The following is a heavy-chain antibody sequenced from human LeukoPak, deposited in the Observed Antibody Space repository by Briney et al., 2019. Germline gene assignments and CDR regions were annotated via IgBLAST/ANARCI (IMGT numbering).Heavy chain of an antibody. D-gene: IGHD6-13*01. CDR1: GFTFSSYG. CDR3: ARGAFGAAASFVP. CDR2: IYYDGSNK. Sequence: GGSLRLSCAASGFTFSSYGMHWVRQAPGKGLEWVAIIYYDGSNKYYADSVEGRFPISRENYKNTVFLQMNSLRAEDTAVFYCARGAFGAAASFVPWGQGTLVIVSS. J-gene: IGHJ5*02. V-gene: IGHV3-30*12.